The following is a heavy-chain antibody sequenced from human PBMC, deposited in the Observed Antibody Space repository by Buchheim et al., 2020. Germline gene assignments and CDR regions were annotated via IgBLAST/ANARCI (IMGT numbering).Heavy chain of an antibody. D-gene: IGHD2-2*01. CDR2: IKSKTDGGTT. V-gene: IGHV3-15*01. CDR1: GFTFSNAW. Sequence: EVQLVESGGGLVKPGGSLRLSCAASGFTFSNAWMSWVRQAPGKGLEWVGRIKSKTDGGTTDYAAPVKGRFTIARADSKNTLYLQMNSLKTEDTAVYYCTTEVVVVPAAKLWFDPWGQGTL. J-gene: IGHJ5*02. CDR3: TTEVVVVPAAKLWFDP.